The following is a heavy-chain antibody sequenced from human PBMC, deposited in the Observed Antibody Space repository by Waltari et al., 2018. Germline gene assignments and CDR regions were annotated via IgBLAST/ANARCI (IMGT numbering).Heavy chain of an antibody. CDR3: ARAAADGFDY. V-gene: IGHV4-34*01. CDR2: INHSGNT. J-gene: IGHJ4*02. D-gene: IGHD6-25*01. Sequence: QVQLQHVGSGLLKPSDTLALTSAVSGCSFSCYYWSWIRQPPGKGLEWIVEINHSGNTNYTPSLKSGVTISVDSSNIQGSLKLSSVNDAETAVYYCARAAADGFDYWGQGTLVTVSS. CDR1: GCSFSCYY.